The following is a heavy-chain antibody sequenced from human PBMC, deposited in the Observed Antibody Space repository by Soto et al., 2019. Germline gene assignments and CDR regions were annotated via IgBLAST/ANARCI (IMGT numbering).Heavy chain of an antibody. V-gene: IGHV3-48*02. Sequence: GGSLRLSCAASGFTFSSHSMNWVRQAPGKGLEWVSYISSSSSTIYYADSVKGRFTISRDNAKNSLYLQMNSLRDEDTAVYYCARDMGYCTNGVCLNWFDPWGQGTLVTVSS. CDR1: GFTFSSHS. D-gene: IGHD2-8*01. J-gene: IGHJ5*02. CDR3: ARDMGYCTNGVCLNWFDP. CDR2: ISSSSSTI.